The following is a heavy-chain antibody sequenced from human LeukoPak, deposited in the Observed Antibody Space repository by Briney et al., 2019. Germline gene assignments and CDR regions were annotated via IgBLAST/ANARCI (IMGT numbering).Heavy chain of an antibody. D-gene: IGHD6-13*01. CDR3: ASWMSSSWPFDY. CDR1: GGTFSSYA. J-gene: IGHJ4*02. V-gene: IGHV1-69*05. Sequence: SVNVSCKASGGTFSSYAISWVRQAPGQGLEWMGGIIPIFGTANYAQKFQGRVTITTDESTSTAYMELSSLRSEDTAVYYCASWMSSSWPFDYWGQGTLVTVSS. CDR2: IIPIFGTA.